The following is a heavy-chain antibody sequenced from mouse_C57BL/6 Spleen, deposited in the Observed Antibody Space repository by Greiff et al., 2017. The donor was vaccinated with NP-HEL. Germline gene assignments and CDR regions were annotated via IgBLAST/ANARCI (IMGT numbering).Heavy chain of an antibody. V-gene: IGHV6-6*01. CDR1: GFTFSDAW. CDR2: IRHKANNHAT. Sequence: EVKLVESGGGLVQPGGSMKLSCAASGFTFSDAWMDWVRQSPEKGLEWVAEIRHKANNHATYYAESVKGRFTISRDDSKSSVYLQMNSLRAEDTGIYYCTRRNYYYAMDYWGQGTSVTVSS. J-gene: IGHJ4*01. CDR3: TRRNYYYAMDY. D-gene: IGHD1-1*01.